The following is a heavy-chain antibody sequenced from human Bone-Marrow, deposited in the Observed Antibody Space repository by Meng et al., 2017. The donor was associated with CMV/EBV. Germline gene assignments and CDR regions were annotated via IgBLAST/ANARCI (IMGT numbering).Heavy chain of an antibody. D-gene: IGHD2-2*02. J-gene: IGHJ6*02. Sequence: GESLKISCAASGFTFSSYGMHWVRQAPGKGLEWVSSISSSSSYIYYADSVKGRFTISRDNAKNSLYLQMNSLRAEDTAVYYCARDRHPPLVVPAAIRLYYYYGMDVWGQGTTVTVSS. V-gene: IGHV3-21*01. CDR1: GFTFSSYG. CDR2: ISSSSSYI. CDR3: ARDRHPPLVVPAAIRLYYYYGMDV.